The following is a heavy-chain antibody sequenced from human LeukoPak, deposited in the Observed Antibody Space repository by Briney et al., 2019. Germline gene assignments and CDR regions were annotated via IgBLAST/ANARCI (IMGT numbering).Heavy chain of an antibody. D-gene: IGHD3-3*01. V-gene: IGHV1-2*06. Sequence: ASVKVSCKASGYTFTGHYIHWVRQAPGQGLEWMGRIIPNSGGTKYAQKFQGRVTMTRDTSISTAYMELSRLRSDDTAVYYCARGRTISATWFDPWGQGTLVTVSS. CDR3: ARGRTISATWFDP. CDR1: GYTFTGHY. CDR2: IIPNSGGT. J-gene: IGHJ5*02.